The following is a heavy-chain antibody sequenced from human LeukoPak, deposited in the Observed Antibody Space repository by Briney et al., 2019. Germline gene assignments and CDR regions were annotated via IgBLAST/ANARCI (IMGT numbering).Heavy chain of an antibody. V-gene: IGHV4-31*03. D-gene: IGHD2-2*02. J-gene: IGHJ6*02. CDR3: ARAPGIVVVPAAIRLVGMDV. CDR2: IYYSGST. CDR1: GGSISSGGYY. Sequence: SETLSLTCTVSGGSISSGGYYWSWIRQHPGQGLEWIVYIYYSGSTYYNPSLKSRVTISVDTSKNQFSLKLSSVTAADTAVYYCARAPGIVVVPAAIRLVGMDVWGQGTTVTVSS.